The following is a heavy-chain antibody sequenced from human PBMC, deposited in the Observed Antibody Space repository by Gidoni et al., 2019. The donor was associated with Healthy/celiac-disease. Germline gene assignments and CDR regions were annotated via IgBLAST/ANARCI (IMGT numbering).Heavy chain of an antibody. D-gene: IGHD3-10*01. CDR2: ISSSGSTI. CDR3: ARADVLLGCGGKNYYYYYGMDV. Sequence: QLVASGGGLVKPGGSLSLSCAASAFTFSDYYLRWIRQGPGKGLVWVSYISSSGSTIDDADDVKGRFTISRDNEKNELYLKRNSRRAEDTAVYYWARADVLLGCGGKNYYYYYGMDVWGQGTTVTVSS. CDR1: AFTFSDYY. V-gene: IGHV3-11*01. J-gene: IGHJ6*02.